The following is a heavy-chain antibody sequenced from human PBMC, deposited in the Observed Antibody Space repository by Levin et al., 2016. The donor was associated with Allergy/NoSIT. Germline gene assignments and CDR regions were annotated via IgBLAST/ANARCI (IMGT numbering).Heavy chain of an antibody. CDR1: GGSISSGGYY. J-gene: IGHJ6*02. CDR3: ARDNPKYKSPYGMDV. V-gene: IGHV4-31*03. D-gene: IGHD1-14*01. Sequence: SETLSLTCTVSGGSISSGGYYWSWIRQHPGKGLEWIGYIYYTGSTYYNPSLKSRVIISKDTSKNQFSLKLSSVTAADTAVYYCARDNPKYKSPYGMDVWGQGTTVTVSS. CDR2: IYYTGST.